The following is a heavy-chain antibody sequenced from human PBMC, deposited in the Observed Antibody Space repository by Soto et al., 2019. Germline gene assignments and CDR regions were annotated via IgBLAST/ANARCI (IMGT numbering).Heavy chain of an antibody. V-gene: IGHV1-69*13. CDR2: IIPMFGTE. D-gene: IGHD4-17*01. J-gene: IGHJ4*02. Sequence: SVKVSCKASGGTFSSYAISWVRQAPGQGLEWMGGIIPMFGTENYAQKFQGRLKISADESTRTAYMELSSLRSDDTAVYYCAKHDYGDSPDYWGQGTLVTVSS. CDR3: AKHDYGDSPDY. CDR1: GGTFSSYA.